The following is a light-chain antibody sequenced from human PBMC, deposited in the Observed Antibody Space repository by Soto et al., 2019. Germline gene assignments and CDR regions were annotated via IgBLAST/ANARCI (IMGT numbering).Light chain of an antibody. CDR3: CSYAGSYTFNV. CDR2: DVS. Sequence: SSLTQPRSVSGSPGQSVTISCNRTSSDVGGYNYVSWYQQHPGKAPKLMIYDVSKRPSGVPDRFSGSKSGNTASLTISGLQAEDEADYYCCSYAGSYTFNVFGTGTKVTVL. J-gene: IGLJ1*01. V-gene: IGLV2-11*01. CDR1: SSDVGGYNY.